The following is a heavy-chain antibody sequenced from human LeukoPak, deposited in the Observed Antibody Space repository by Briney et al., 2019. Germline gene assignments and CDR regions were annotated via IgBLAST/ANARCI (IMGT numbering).Heavy chain of an antibody. D-gene: IGHD2-21*01. J-gene: IGHJ2*01. CDR2: VDYSGST. CDR3: AREANSPTARYWYFDL. CDR1: GGSVSSYY. Sequence: PSETLSLTXTVSGGSVSSYYWSWMRQSPGKGLEWIGYVDYSGSTNYNPALKSRVTISLDTSENQFSLKLSSATAADTAVYYCAREANSPTARYWYFDLWGRGTQVTVSS. V-gene: IGHV4-59*02.